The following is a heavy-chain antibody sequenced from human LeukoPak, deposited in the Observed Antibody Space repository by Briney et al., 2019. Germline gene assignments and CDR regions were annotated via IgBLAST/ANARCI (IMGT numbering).Heavy chain of an antibody. CDR1: GFTFSSSR. Sequence: GGSLRLSCADSGFTFSSSRMQSVCQAPGKGLVWVSRINSDGSTTNYADSVKGRFTISRDNSKNTLYLQMNSLNPEDTAVYYCAKTFSDYAGGNWYFDRWGRGTLVTVSS. CDR2: INSDGSTT. V-gene: IGHV3-74*01. J-gene: IGHJ2*01. D-gene: IGHD4-23*01. CDR3: AKTFSDYAGGNWYFDR.